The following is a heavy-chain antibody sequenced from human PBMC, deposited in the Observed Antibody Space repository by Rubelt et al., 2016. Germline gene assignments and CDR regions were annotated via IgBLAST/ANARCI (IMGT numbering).Heavy chain of an antibody. CDR3: AHSTSSAYYYYYYYMDV. D-gene: IGHD5-18*01. CDR2: IFSNDEK. V-gene: IGHV2-26*01. CDR1: GFSLTNHGAA. Sequence: QVTLKESGPMLVKPTETLTLTCTVSGFSLTNHGAAVAWIRQPPGRALEWLAHIFSNDEKFYSTSLKTRLTISKDAAKSQVVLTMTNMDPVDTATYYCAHSTSSAYYYYYYYMDVWGKGTTVTVSS. J-gene: IGHJ6*03.